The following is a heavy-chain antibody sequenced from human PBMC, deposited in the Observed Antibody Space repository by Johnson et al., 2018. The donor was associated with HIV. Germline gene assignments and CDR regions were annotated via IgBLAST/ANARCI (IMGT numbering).Heavy chain of an antibody. Sequence: QVQLVESGGGVVQPGRSLRLSCAASGFTFSSYGMHWVRQAPGKGLEWVAVIWYDGSNKYYADSVKGRFTISRDNSKNTLYLQINSLRAEDTAGYYCARGVEMATIRDVGDAFDICGQGTMVTVSS. CDR2: IWYDGSNK. CDR3: ARGVEMATIRDVGDAFDI. V-gene: IGHV3-33*01. CDR1: GFTFSSYG. D-gene: IGHD5-24*01. J-gene: IGHJ3*02.